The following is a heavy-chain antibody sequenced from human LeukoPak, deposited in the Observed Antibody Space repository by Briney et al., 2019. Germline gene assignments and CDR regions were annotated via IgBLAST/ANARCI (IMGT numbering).Heavy chain of an antibody. CDR3: ARDVNRGDYFDY. Sequence: PSETLSLTCTVSGGSISSYYWSWIRQPPGKGLEWIGSMSYTGSTNYNPSLKSRVTMSVDTSKNQFSLKLSSVTAADTAVYYCARDVNRGDYFDYWGQGTLVTVSS. V-gene: IGHV4-59*01. D-gene: IGHD3-10*01. CDR2: MSYTGST. J-gene: IGHJ4*02. CDR1: GGSISSYY.